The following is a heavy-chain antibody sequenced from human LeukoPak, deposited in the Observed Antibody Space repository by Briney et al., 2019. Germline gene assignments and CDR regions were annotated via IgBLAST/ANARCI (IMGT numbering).Heavy chain of an antibody. J-gene: IGHJ5*02. D-gene: IGHD2-15*01. Sequence: ASVKVSCKDSGYTFTDYAMHWVRQAPGQRLEWMGWINTGNGNTRYSEKFQGRVTITMDTSASTAYMELSSLRSEDTAVYYCARDRVVGLAPFDPWGQGTLVTVSS. CDR3: ARDRVVGLAPFDP. CDR2: INTGNGNT. V-gene: IGHV1-3*04. CDR1: GYTFTDYA.